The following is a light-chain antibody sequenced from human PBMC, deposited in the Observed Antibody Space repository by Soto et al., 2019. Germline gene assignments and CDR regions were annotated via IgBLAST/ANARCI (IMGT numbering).Light chain of an antibody. J-gene: IGKJ5*01. CDR2: DAS. Sequence: ETVMTQSPATLFVSPRKRASLSCRASQSISSNLAWYQQKPAQAPRLLIYDASTRATCIPARFSGSGSGTKFTLTISSLQSEDVAVYYCQQYNNWAITFGQGTRLEIK. CDR3: QQYNNWAIT. V-gene: IGKV3-15*01. CDR1: QSISSN.